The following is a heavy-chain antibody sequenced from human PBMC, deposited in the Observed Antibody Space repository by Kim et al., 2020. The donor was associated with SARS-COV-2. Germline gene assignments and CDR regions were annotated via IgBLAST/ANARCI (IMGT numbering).Heavy chain of an antibody. CDR3: ARGYYGSGSYGYGMDV. CDR2: ISYDGSNK. CDR1: GFTFSSYG. D-gene: IGHD3-10*01. Sequence: GGSLRLSCAASGFTFSSYGMHWVRQAPGKGLEWVAVISYDGSNKYYADSVKGRFTISRDNSKNTLYLQMNSLRAEDTAVYYCARGYYGSGSYGYGMDVWGQGTTVTVSS. J-gene: IGHJ6*02. V-gene: IGHV3-33*05.